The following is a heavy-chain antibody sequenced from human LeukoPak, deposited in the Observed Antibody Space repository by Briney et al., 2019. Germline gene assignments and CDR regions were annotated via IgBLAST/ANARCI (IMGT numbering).Heavy chain of an antibody. CDR1: GFTFSSYG. Sequence: GGSLRLSCAASGFTFSSYGMSWVRQAPGKGLEWVSAISGSAGSTYYADSVKGRFTISRDNYKNTLYLQMNSLRAEDTAIYYCAKALYGWFGDAFDIWGQGTMVTVSS. V-gene: IGHV3-23*01. J-gene: IGHJ3*02. CDR2: ISGSAGST. CDR3: AKALYGWFGDAFDI. D-gene: IGHD3-10*01.